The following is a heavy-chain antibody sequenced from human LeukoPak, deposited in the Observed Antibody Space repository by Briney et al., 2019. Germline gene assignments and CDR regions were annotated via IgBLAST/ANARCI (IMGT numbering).Heavy chain of an antibody. Sequence: GGSLRLSCAASGFIFSSYEMNWVRQATGEGREGVSYISSSGSTIYYADSMKGRFTISRDNAKNSLYLQMNSLRAEDTAVYYCARVGADCSGDRCYWTYDAFDIWGQGTMVTVSS. D-gene: IGHD2-15*01. CDR2: ISSSGSTI. CDR1: GFIFSSYE. J-gene: IGHJ3*02. V-gene: IGHV3-48*03. CDR3: ARVGADCSGDRCYWTYDAFDI.